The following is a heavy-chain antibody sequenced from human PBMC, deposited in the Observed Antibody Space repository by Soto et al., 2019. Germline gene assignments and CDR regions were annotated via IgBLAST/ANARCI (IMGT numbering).Heavy chain of an antibody. J-gene: IGHJ6*02. CDR3: ARDIRIAVAGTPPYYYYDGMDV. Sequence: GASMKVSCKASGYTFTSYYMHWVRQAPGQGLEWMGIINPSGGSTSYAQKFQGRVTMTRDTSTSTVYMELSSLRSEDTAVYYCARDIRIAVAGTPPYYYYDGMDVWGQGTTVTVSS. CDR2: INPSGGST. V-gene: IGHV1-46*01. CDR1: GYTFTSYY. D-gene: IGHD6-19*01.